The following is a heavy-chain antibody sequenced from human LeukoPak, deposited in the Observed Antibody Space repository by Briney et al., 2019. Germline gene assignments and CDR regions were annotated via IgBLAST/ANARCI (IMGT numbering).Heavy chain of an antibody. V-gene: IGHV4-4*02. J-gene: IGHJ4*02. CDR3: ARVNINNWHSCDY. CDR1: GGSISNNNW. CDR2: IYHSGST. D-gene: IGHD1-1*01. Sequence: SGTLSLTCSVSGGSISNNNWWSWVRQPPGKGLEWIGEIYHSGSTNQNPSLKSRVTISVDKSKNQFSLKLSSVTAADTAVYYCARVNINNWHSCDYWGQGTLVTVSS.